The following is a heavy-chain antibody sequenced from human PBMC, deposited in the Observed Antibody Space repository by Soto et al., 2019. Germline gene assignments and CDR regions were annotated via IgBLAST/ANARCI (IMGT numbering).Heavy chain of an antibody. V-gene: IGHV3-66*01. Sequence: HPGGSLRLSCAASGFTVSSNYMSWVRQAPGKGLEWVSVIYSGGSTYYADSVKGSFTISRDNSKNTLYFQMNSLRAEDTAVYYCARESQGAGLFDYWGQGTLVTVSS. J-gene: IGHJ4*02. CDR1: GFTVSSNY. CDR2: IYSGGST. CDR3: ARESQGAGLFDY.